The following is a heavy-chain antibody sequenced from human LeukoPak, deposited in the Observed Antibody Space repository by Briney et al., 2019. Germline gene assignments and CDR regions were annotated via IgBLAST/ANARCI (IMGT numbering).Heavy chain of an antibody. CDR1: GFSFSSYN. CDR3: AKDRRRDDVLTGSFSD. V-gene: IGHV3-21*01. CDR2: ITTSSTYT. Sequence: GGSLRLSCAASGFSFSSYNMNWVRQAPGKGLEWVSSITTSSTYTFYADSVKGRFTISKDNAKNSLYLQMNSLRAEDTAVYNCAKDRRRDDVLTGSFSDWGQGTLVTVSS. J-gene: IGHJ4*02. D-gene: IGHD3-9*01.